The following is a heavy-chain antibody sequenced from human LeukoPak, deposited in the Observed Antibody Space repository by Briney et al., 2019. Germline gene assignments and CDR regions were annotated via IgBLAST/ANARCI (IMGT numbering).Heavy chain of an antibody. CDR2: IYYSGYT. D-gene: IGHD3-16*01. CDR3: ARETSQKGAHYMDV. J-gene: IGHJ6*03. V-gene: IGHV4-59*01. CDR1: GGSISSYY. Sequence: SDTLSLTCTVSGGSISSYYWSWIRQPPGKGLEWIGDIYYSGYTDYNPPLKSRVTISVDTSKNQFSMKLRSVTAADTAVYYCARETSQKGAHYMDVWGKGTTVTISS.